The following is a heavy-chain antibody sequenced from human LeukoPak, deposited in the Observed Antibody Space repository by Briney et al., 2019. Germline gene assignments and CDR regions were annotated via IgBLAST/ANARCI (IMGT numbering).Heavy chain of an antibody. D-gene: IGHD2-2*01. CDR3: ARSTGLDAFHI. J-gene: IGHJ3*02. V-gene: IGHV5-51*01. CDR2: VYPGDSDT. CDR1: GYSFTNYW. Sequence: GESLNISCKGSGYSFTNYWIGWVRQMPGKGLEWMGIVYPGDSDTRYSPSFQGQVTISADKSISTAYLQWSSLKASDTAMYYCARSTGLDAFHIWGQGTMVTVSS.